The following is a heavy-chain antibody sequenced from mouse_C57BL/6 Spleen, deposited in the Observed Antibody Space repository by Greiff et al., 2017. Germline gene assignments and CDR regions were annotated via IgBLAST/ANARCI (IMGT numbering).Heavy chain of an antibody. CDR1: GFTFSSYG. CDR2: ISSGGSYT. CDR3: ARNGDGYLFDY. V-gene: IGHV5-6*01. D-gene: IGHD2-3*01. J-gene: IGHJ2*01. Sequence: EVKLMESGGDLVKPGGSLKLSCAASGFTFSSYGMSWVRQTPDKRLEWVATISSGGSYTYYPDSVKGRFTISRDNAKNTLYLQMSSLKSEDTAMYYCARNGDGYLFDYWGQGTTLTVSS.